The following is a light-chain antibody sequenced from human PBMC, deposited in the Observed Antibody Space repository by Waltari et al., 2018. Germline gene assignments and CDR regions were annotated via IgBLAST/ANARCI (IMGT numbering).Light chain of an antibody. CDR1: RSIGTY. CDR2: AAS. Sequence: EVVLTQSPATLSLSGGERATLSCGARRSIGTYLVWYQQKPGQAPRLLMYAASTRATGIPDRFSGSGSGTDFSLTISRLEPEDFAVYYCQKYDRLPATFGQGTKVEIK. CDR3: QKYDRLPAT. J-gene: IGKJ1*01. V-gene: IGKV3-20*01.